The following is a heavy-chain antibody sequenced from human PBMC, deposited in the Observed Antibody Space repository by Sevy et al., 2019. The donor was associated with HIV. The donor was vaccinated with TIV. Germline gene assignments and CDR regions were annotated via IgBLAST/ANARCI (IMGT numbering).Heavy chain of an antibody. Sequence: GGSLRLSCAASGFTFSDYYMSWIRQAPGKGLEWVSYISSSGSTIYYADSVKGRFTISRDNAKNSLYLQMNSLRAEDTAVYYWSSQSGWYSAFDIWGQGTMVTVSS. V-gene: IGHV3-11*01. J-gene: IGHJ3*02. CDR3: SSQSGWYSAFDI. D-gene: IGHD6-19*01. CDR2: ISSSGSTI. CDR1: GFTFSDYY.